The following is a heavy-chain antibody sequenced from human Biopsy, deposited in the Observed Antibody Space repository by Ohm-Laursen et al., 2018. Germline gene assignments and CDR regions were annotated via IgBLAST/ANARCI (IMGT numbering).Heavy chain of an antibody. Sequence: TLSLTCPVSGDSISSYYWSWIRQPPGKGLEWIGYVYYTGRTDDNPSLQSRVTISVDTSKNHFSLRLRSVTPADTAIYYCARDRGYYSDRTVPGYFDLWGRGTLVTVSS. CDR3: ARDRGYYSDRTVPGYFDL. CDR1: GDSISSYY. D-gene: IGHD3-22*01. V-gene: IGHV4-59*01. J-gene: IGHJ2*01. CDR2: VYYTGRT.